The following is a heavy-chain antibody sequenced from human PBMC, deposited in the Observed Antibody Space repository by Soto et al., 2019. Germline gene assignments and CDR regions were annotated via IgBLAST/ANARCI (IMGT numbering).Heavy chain of an antibody. D-gene: IGHD1-20*01. J-gene: IGHJ4*02. CDR3: SRDITVTPVY. Sequence: EVHLVESGGGLVQPGGSLRLSCAASGFIFSSYWMHWVRQAPGKGLVWVSRINNDGSDTTYADSVKGRFTVSRDNTRNTLYLEMKSLRAEDTAVYYCSRDITVTPVYWGQGTLATVSS. CDR1: GFIFSSYW. V-gene: IGHV3-74*01. CDR2: INNDGSDT.